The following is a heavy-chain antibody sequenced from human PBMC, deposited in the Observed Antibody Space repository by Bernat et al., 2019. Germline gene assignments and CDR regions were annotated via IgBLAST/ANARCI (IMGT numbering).Heavy chain of an antibody. J-gene: IGHJ4*02. CDR1: GFTFGSYT. V-gene: IGHV3-23*01. D-gene: IGHD4-17*01. CDR3: AKDGGDYGFFDY. Sequence: EVQLLESGGGLVQPGGSLSLSCAASGFTFGSYTMSWVRQAPGKGLEWVSTISNSGVSTYYADSVKGRFTISRDNSKNTLYLQMNSLRAEDTAVYYCAKDGGDYGFFDYWGLGTLVTVSS. CDR2: ISNSGVST.